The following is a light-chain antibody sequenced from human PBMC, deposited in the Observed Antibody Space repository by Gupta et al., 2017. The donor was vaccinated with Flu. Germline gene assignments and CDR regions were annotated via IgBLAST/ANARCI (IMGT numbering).Light chain of an antibody. J-gene: IGLJ2*01. Sequence: SYVLTQPPSVSVAPGQTARITCGGNNIGSKSVHWYQQKPGQAPVLVLYDNNDRPSGIPERFSGSNSGNTATLTISRVEAGGEADYYCQVWDSSSDHPVFGRGTKLTVL. CDR1: NIGSKS. V-gene: IGLV3-21*02. CDR2: DNN. CDR3: QVWDSSSDHPV.